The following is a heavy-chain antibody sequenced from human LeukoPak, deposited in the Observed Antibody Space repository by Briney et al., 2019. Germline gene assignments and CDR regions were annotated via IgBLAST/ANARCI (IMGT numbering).Heavy chain of an antibody. J-gene: IGHJ5*02. D-gene: IGHD1-7*01. CDR1: GYTFTSYY. Sequence: ASVKVSCKASGYTFTSYYMYWVRQAPGQGLEWMGIINPSGGSTSYAQKFQGRVTMTRDMSTSTVYMELSSLRSEDTAVYYCARSRQNFGFDPWGQGTLVTVSS. CDR3: ARSRQNFGFDP. CDR2: INPSGGST. V-gene: IGHV1-46*01.